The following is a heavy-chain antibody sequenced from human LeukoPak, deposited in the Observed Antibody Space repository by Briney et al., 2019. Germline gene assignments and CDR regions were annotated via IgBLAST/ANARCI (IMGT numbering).Heavy chain of an antibody. V-gene: IGHV1-69*06. D-gene: IGHD3-22*01. CDR2: IIPIFGTA. Sequence: SVKVSCKASGGTFSSYAISWVRQAPGQGLEWMGGIIPIFGTANYAQKLQGRVTITADKSTSTAYMELSSLRSEDTAVYYCARDTLENYYDSNGYLGYWGQGTLVTVSS. CDR3: ARDTLENYYDSNGYLGY. CDR1: GGTFSSYA. J-gene: IGHJ4*02.